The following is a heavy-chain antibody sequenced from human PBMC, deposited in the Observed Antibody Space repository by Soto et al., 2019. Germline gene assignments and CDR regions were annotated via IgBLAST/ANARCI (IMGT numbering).Heavy chain of an antibody. CDR3: ATLVVVAAQKPLADY. J-gene: IGHJ4*02. CDR1: GFTFSSYA. Sequence: TGGSLRLSCAASGFTFSSYAMSWVRQAPGKGLEWVSAISGSGGSTYYADSVKGRFTISRDNSKNTLYLQMNSLRAEDTAVYYCATLVVVAAQKPLADYWGQGTLVTVSS. D-gene: IGHD2-15*01. V-gene: IGHV3-23*01. CDR2: ISGSGGST.